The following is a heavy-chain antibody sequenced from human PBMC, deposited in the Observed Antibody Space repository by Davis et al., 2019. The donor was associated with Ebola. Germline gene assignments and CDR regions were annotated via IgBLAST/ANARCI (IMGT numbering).Heavy chain of an antibody. V-gene: IGHV3-7*01. CDR2: IKQDGSEK. J-gene: IGHJ4*02. Sequence: GGSLRLSCAVPGFTLSSNWMSWVRQAPGKVLEWVANIKQDGSEKYYVDSVKGRFTISRDNAKNSLYLQMNSLRAEDTAVYYCASGMFGISTDWGQGTLVTVSS. D-gene: IGHD3-16*01. CDR1: GFTLSSNW. CDR3: ASGMFGISTD.